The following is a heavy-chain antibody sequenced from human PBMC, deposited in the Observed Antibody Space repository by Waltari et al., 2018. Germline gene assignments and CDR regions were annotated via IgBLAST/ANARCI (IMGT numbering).Heavy chain of an antibody. CDR3: AKDDIPPSKTRITIVDPGDY. J-gene: IGHJ4*02. Sequence: EVQLLESGGGLVQPGGSLRLSCAASGFTFSSYAMSWVRQAPGKGLEWVSAISGSGGSTYYADSWKGRFTISRDNSKNTLYLQMNSLRAEDTAVYYCAKDDIPPSKTRITIVDPGDYWGQGTLVTVSS. D-gene: IGHD3-3*01. CDR1: GFTFSSYA. V-gene: IGHV3-23*01. CDR2: ISGSGGST.